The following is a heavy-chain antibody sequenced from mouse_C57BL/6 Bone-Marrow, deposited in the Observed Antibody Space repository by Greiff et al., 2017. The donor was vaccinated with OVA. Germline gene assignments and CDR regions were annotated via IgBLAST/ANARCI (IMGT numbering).Heavy chain of an antibody. CDR3: ASYGSSSLFAY. D-gene: IGHD1-1*01. J-gene: IGHJ3*01. V-gene: IGHV1-26*01. Sequence: EVQLQQSGPELVKPGASVKISCKASGYTFTDYYMNWVKQSHGKSLEWIGDINPNNGGTSYNQKFKGKATLTVDKSSSTAYMELRSLTSEDSAVYYCASYGSSSLFAYWGQGTLVTVSA. CDR2: INPNNGGT. CDR1: GYTFTDYY.